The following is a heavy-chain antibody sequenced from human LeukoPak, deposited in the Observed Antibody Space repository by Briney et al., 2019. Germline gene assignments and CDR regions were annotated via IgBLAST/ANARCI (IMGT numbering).Heavy chain of an antibody. CDR2: IKQDGSKK. Sequence: GGSLRLSCAASGFTFSSYAMSWVRQAPGKGLEWVAHIKQDGSKKSYVDSVKGRFTISRDNSKNTLYLQMNSLRAEDTAVYYCAKSSTPASTKGGFDYWGQGTLVTVSS. CDR1: GFTFSSYA. J-gene: IGHJ4*02. D-gene: IGHD5/OR15-5a*01. V-gene: IGHV3-7*03. CDR3: AKSSTPASTKGGFDY.